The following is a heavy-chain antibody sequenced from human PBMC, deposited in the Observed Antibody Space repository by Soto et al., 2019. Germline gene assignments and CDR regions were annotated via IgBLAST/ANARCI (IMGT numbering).Heavy chain of an antibody. J-gene: IGHJ4*02. CDR1: GYNFTSYW. CDR3: AIYGGNSVYFDY. V-gene: IGHV5-51*01. D-gene: IGHD4-17*01. CDR2: IYPGDSDI. Sequence: PVESLKISCKGSGYNFTSYWIGWVRQMPGKGLEWMGIIYPGDSDIRFSPSFQGQVTISADKSISTAYLQWSSLKASDTAVYYCAIYGGNSVYFDYWGQGTLVNVSS.